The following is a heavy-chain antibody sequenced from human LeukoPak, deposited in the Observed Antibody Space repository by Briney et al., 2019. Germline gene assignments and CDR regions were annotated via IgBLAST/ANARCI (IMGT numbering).Heavy chain of an antibody. V-gene: IGHV1-2*02. D-gene: IGHD3-9*01. Sequence: ASVKVSCKASGYTFTDYYIQWVRQAPGQGLEWMGCFNPNSGGSDYAQKFQGRVTMTGDTSISSGYMELSRLISDDTAVYYCARGKLRYFEKTGFDSWGQGTLVTVSS. J-gene: IGHJ5*01. CDR1: GYTFTDYY. CDR3: ARGKLRYFEKTGFDS. CDR2: FNPNSGGS.